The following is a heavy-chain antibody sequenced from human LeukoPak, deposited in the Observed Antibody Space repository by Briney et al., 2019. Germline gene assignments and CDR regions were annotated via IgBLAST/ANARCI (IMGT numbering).Heavy chain of an antibody. CDR3: AKQGDYYDSSGYPHGAFDI. CDR1: GFTFDDYA. J-gene: IGHJ3*02. Sequence: GGSLRLSCAASGFTFDDYAMHWVRQAPGKGLEWVSGISWNSGSIGYADSVKGRFTISRDNAKNSLYLQMNSLRAEDMALYYCAKQGDYYDSSGYPHGAFDIWGQGTMVTVSS. V-gene: IGHV3-9*03. D-gene: IGHD3-22*01. CDR2: ISWNSGSI.